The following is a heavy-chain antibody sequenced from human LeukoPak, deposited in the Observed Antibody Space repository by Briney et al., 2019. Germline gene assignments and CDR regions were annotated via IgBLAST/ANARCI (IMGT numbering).Heavy chain of an antibody. CDR1: GSTFSSYA. Sequence: PGGSLRLSCAASGSTFSSYAMSWVRQAPGKGLEWVSAISGSGGSTYYADSVKGRFTISRDNSKNTLYLQMNSLRAEDTAVYYCAKGWGMVRGVIIKNYFDYWGQGTLVTVSS. J-gene: IGHJ4*02. D-gene: IGHD3-10*01. CDR3: AKGWGMVRGVIIKNYFDY. V-gene: IGHV3-23*01. CDR2: ISGSGGST.